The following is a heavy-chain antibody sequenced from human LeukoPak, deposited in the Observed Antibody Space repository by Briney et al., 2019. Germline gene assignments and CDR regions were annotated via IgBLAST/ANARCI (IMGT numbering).Heavy chain of an antibody. Sequence: SETLSLTCTVSGGSISSYYWSWIRQPPGKGLEWIGYIYYSGSTNYNPSLKSRVTISVDTSKNQFSLKLSSVTAADTVVYYCARLAAAGIYYYYGMDVWGQGTTVTVSS. D-gene: IGHD6-13*01. V-gene: IGHV4-59*08. J-gene: IGHJ6*02. CDR3: ARLAAAGIYYYYGMDV. CDR1: GGSISSYY. CDR2: IYYSGST.